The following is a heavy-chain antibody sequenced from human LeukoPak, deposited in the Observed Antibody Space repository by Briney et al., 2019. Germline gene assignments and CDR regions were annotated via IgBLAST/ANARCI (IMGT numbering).Heavy chain of an antibody. V-gene: IGHV3-30-3*01. D-gene: IGHD6-13*01. Sequence: QPGGSLTLSCAASGFTFSSYPMHWVPQAPGKGRVGVADISYGGSNKYYTDPVKGRFTISRDNSKNTLYLQMNSLRAEDTAVYYCARDIAAADYYYYYGMDVWGQGTTVTVSS. J-gene: IGHJ6*02. CDR1: GFTFSSYP. CDR2: ISYGGSNK. CDR3: ARDIAAADYYYYYGMDV.